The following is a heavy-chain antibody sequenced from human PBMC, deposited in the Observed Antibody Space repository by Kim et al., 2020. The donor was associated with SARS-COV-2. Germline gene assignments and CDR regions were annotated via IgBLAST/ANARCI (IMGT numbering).Heavy chain of an antibody. Sequence: GGSLRLSCAASGFRFDEYAMNWVRQAPGKGLEWVSLISADGDNTYYADSVRGRFTISRDNNKRTLYLEMNSLRTEDTAFYYCAKDVCSSTSCPYFYYYGMDVWGQRTTVIVSS. J-gene: IGHJ6*02. D-gene: IGHD2-2*01. CDR3: AKDVCSSTSCPYFYYYGMDV. CDR2: ISADGDNT. V-gene: IGHV3-43*02. CDR1: GFRFDEYA.